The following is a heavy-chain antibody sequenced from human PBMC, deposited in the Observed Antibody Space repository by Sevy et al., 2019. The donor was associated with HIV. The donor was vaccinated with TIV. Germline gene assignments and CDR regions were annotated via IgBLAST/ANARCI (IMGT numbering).Heavy chain of an antibody. V-gene: IGHV4-39*01. CDR1: GGSISSSSYY. Sequence: SQTLSLTCTVSGGSISSSSYYWGWIRQPPGKGLEWIGSIYYSGSTSYNPSLRSRVTISVDTSKNQFSLKLSSVTAADTAVYYCAVEFYSSSWSFEYWGQGTLVTVSS. CDR2: IYYSGST. J-gene: IGHJ4*02. CDR3: AVEFYSSSWSFEY. D-gene: IGHD6-13*01.